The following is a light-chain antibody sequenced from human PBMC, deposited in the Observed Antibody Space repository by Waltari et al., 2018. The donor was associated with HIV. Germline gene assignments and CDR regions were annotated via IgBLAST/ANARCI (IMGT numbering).Light chain of an antibody. V-gene: IGKV4-1*01. CDR1: QSVLSMFNNANY. CDR3: QHYYSSPRT. CDR2: WAS. J-gene: IGKJ1*01. Sequence: DIVMTQSPDSLAVSLGERATIKGKSSQSVLSMFNNANYLAWYQQKPGQPPKPLIYWASTRDSGVPDRFSGSGSGTDFSLTISSLQAEDVAVYYCQHYYSSPRTFGQGTKVEIK.